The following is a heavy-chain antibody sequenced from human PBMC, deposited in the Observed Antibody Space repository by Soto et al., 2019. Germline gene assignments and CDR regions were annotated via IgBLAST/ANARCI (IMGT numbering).Heavy chain of an antibody. D-gene: IGHD6-19*01. J-gene: IGHJ6*02. CDR2: IYYSGST. V-gene: IGHV4-59*01. Sequence: PSETLSLTCTVSGGSISSYYWSWIRRPPGKGLEWIGYIYYSGSTNYNPSLKSRVTISVDTSKNQFSLKLSSVTAADTAVYYCARDPVAGRYYYYYGMDVWGQGTTVTVSS. CDR1: GGSISSYY. CDR3: ARDPVAGRYYYYYGMDV.